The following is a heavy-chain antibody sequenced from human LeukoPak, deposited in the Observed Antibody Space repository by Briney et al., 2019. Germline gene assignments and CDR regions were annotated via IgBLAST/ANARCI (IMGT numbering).Heavy chain of an antibody. Sequence: PGGSLRLSCVASGFTFSSYSMNWVRQAPGKGLEWVSYISSSGSTIYYADSVKGRFTISRDNSKNTLYLQMNSLRAEDTAVYYCARRAGAYSHPYDYWAREPWSPSP. CDR2: ISSSGSTI. CDR1: GFTFSSYS. V-gene: IGHV3-48*01. J-gene: IGHJ4*02. D-gene: IGHD4/OR15-4a*01. CDR3: ARRAGAYSHPYDY.